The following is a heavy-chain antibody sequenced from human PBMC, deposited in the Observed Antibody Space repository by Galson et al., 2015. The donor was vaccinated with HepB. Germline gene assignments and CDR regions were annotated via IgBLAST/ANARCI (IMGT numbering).Heavy chain of an antibody. Sequence: TLSLTCAVSGGSISSGGYSWSWIRQPPGKGLEWIGYIYHSGSTYYNPSLKSRVTISVDRSKNQFSLKLSSVTAADTAVYYCARGGREPYFRVRGGATSFDYWGQGTLVTVSS. CDR3: ARGGREPYFRVRGGATSFDY. CDR1: GGSISSGGYS. J-gene: IGHJ4*02. V-gene: IGHV4-30-2*01. D-gene: IGHD1-26*01. CDR2: IYHSGST.